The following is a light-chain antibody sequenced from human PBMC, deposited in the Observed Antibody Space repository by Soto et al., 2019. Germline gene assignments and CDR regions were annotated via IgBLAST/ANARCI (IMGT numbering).Light chain of an antibody. CDR2: GAS. V-gene: IGKV3-20*01. J-gene: IGKJ4*01. Sequence: IVLTQSPGTLSLSPGERATLSCRASQSVSNNSLAWYQQKPAQAPRLLIYGASSRATGIPDRFSGSGSGTDLTLTISRREPEDFAVYYCQQYGRSPSTFGGGTKVESK. CDR3: QQYGRSPST. CDR1: QSVSNNS.